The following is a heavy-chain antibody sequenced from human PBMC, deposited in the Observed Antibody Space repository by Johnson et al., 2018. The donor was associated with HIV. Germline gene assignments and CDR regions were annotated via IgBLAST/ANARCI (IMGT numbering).Heavy chain of an antibody. V-gene: IGHV3-7*01. CDR1: GFIFSSYW. J-gene: IGHJ3*02. D-gene: IGHD3-22*01. Sequence: EVQLVESGGGLVQPGGSLRLSCAASGFIFSSYWMSWVRQAPGKGLEWVANIKEDGSQKYYVDSVKGRFTISRDNAKNSLYLQMNSLRGEDTAVYYCARAPGVYYDSSGYHDAFDIWGQGTMVTVSS. CDR2: IKEDGSQK. CDR3: ARAPGVYYDSSGYHDAFDI.